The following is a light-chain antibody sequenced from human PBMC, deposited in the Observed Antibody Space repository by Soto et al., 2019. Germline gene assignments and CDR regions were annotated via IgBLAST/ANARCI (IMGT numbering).Light chain of an antibody. CDR3: MQALQTPYT. V-gene: IGKV2-28*01. CDR1: QSLLHSNGYNY. Sequence: DIVMTQSPLSLPVTPGEPASISCRSSQSLLHSNGYNYLDWYLQKPGQSPQLLIYLGSNRASGVPDRCSGSGSGTDFTLKISRVEAEDVGVYYCMQALQTPYTFCQGTKLEIK. CDR2: LGS. J-gene: IGKJ2*01.